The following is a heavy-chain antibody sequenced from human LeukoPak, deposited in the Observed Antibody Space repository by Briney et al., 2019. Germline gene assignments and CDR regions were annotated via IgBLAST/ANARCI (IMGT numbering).Heavy chain of an antibody. V-gene: IGHV3-48*03. D-gene: IGHD2-2*01. J-gene: IGHJ4*02. Sequence: GGSLRLSCAASGFTFSNHEMNWVRQAPGKGLEWVSDISNNGNTIYYADSVKGRFSISRDNAKNSLLLQLNSLSAEDTAIYYCARGLRRGFCSSASCSVFGYWGQGTLVTVSS. CDR2: ISNNGNTI. CDR1: GFTFSNHE. CDR3: ARGLRRGFCSSASCSVFGY.